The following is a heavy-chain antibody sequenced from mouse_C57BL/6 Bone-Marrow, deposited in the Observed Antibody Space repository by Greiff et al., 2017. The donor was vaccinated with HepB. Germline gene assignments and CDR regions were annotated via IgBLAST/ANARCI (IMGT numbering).Heavy chain of an antibody. CDR2: IDPNSGGT. Sequence: QVQLQQPGAELVKPGASVKLSCKASGYTFTSYWMHWVKQRPGRGLEWIGRIDPNSGGTKYNEKFKSKATLTVDKPSSTAYMQLSSLTSEDSAVYDCAIITTVVATYFHWYFDVWGTGTTVTVSS. CDR3: AIITTVVATYFHWYFDV. V-gene: IGHV1-72*01. CDR1: GYTFTSYW. D-gene: IGHD1-1*01. J-gene: IGHJ1*03.